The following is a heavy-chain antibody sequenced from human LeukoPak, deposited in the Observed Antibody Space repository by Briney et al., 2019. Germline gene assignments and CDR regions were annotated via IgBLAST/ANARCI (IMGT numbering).Heavy chain of an antibody. CDR2: IYTSGST. D-gene: IGHD3-3*01. Sequence: PSETLSLTCTVSGGSISSYYWSWIRQPAGKGLEWIGRIYTSGSTNYNPSLKSRVTMSVDTSKNQFSLKLSSVTAADTAVYYCARDQRYYDFWSGYSGYYGMDVWGQGTTVTVSS. CDR3: ARDQRYYDFWSGYSGYYGMDV. J-gene: IGHJ6*02. CDR1: GGSISSYY. V-gene: IGHV4-4*07.